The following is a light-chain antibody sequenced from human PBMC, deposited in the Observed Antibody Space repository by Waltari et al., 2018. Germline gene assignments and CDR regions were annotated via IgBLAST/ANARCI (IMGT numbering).Light chain of an antibody. Sequence: QSVLTQPPSVSGAPGQRVTISCTGSASNIGAGYDVHWYPQLPGTAPKLLIYGNTNRPSGVSDRFSGSKSGTSGSLAITGLQAEDEAYYYCQSYDRSLTGSWVFGGGTKLTVL. V-gene: IGLV1-40*01. CDR2: GNT. CDR1: ASNIGAGYD. J-gene: IGLJ3*02. CDR3: QSYDRSLTGSWV.